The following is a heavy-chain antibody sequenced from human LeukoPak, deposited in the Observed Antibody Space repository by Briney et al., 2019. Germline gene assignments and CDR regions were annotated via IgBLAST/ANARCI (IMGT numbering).Heavy chain of an antibody. CDR1: GGSISIYY. D-gene: IGHD3-22*01. V-gene: IGHV4-4*07. Sequence: KSSETLSLTCTVSGGSISIYYWSWIRQPAGKGLEWIGRIYTSGTTHYNPSLKSGVTMSVDTSKNQFSLKLSSVTAADTAVYYCARDRYYYDSSGYYLFDYWGQGTLVTVSS. CDR3: ARDRYYYDSSGYYLFDY. J-gene: IGHJ4*02. CDR2: IYTSGTT.